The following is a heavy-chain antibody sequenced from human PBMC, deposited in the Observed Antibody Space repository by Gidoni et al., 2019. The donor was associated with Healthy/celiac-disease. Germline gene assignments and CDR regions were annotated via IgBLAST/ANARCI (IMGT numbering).Heavy chain of an antibody. CDR2: ISSSSSYT. Sequence: QVQLVESGGGLVKPGGSLRLSCAASGFTFSDYYMSWIRQAPGKGLEWVSYISSSSSYTNYADSVKGRFTISRDNAKNSLYLQMNSLRAEDTAVYYCARVHRMTVVFDYWGQGTLVTVSS. D-gene: IGHD2-15*01. CDR3: ARVHRMTVVFDY. V-gene: IGHV3-11*06. CDR1: GFTFSDYY. J-gene: IGHJ4*02.